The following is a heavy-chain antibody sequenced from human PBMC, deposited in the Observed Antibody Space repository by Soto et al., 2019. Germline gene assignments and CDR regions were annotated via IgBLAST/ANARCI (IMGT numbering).Heavy chain of an antibody. CDR2: IKQDGSEK. J-gene: IGHJ4*02. V-gene: IGHV3-7*03. D-gene: IGHD6-19*01. CDR1: GFTFSSYW. Sequence: GGSLRLSCAASGFTFSSYWMSWVRQAPGKGLEWVANIKQDGSEKYYVDSVKGRFTISRDNAKNSLYLQMNSLRAEDTAVYYCARDQDSSGWDYFDYWGQGTLVTVS. CDR3: ARDQDSSGWDYFDY.